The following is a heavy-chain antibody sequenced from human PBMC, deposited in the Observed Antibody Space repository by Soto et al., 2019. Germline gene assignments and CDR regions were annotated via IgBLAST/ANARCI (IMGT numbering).Heavy chain of an antibody. CDR2: ISHVGSTP. CDR3: ARALVGSYYYYYHLDV. J-gene: IGHJ6*02. Sequence: GGSLRLCSPASGFTFSSYQMTWCRHAPGKALDWVSYISHVGSTPTYADSVQGRFSISRDNAKKSMYLQMHSLRAEDTAIYFCARALVGSYYYYYHLDVWGQGATVTVSS. V-gene: IGHV3-48*03. D-gene: IGHD3-9*01. CDR1: GFTFSSYQ.